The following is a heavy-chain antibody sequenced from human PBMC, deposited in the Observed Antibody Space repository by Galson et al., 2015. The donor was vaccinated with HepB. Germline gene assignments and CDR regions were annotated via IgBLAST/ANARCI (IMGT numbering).Heavy chain of an antibody. D-gene: IGHD5-18*01. CDR1: GFTFSGYG. J-gene: IGHJ3*01. V-gene: IGHV3-33*08. CDR3: ARRVDTAMGEPLHF. CDR2: IWYDGSNR. Sequence: SLRLSCAASGFTFSGYGMHWVRQAPGKGLEWVAVIWYDGSNRYYADSVKGRFTISRDNSRNTLYLQMNSLRAEDTAVYYCARRVDTAMGEPLHFWGPGTMVIVSS.